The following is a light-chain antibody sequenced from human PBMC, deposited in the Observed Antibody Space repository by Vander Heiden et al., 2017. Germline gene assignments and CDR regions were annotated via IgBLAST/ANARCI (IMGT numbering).Light chain of an antibody. CDR1: HSVLYGSSNKNY. V-gene: IGKV4-1*01. CDR2: WAS. CDR3: QQYYSTPSYT. J-gene: IGKJ2*01. Sequence: DIVMTQSPDSLAVSLGERATIKCKSSHSVLYGSSNKNYLAWYQQKPGQPLKLLIYWASTRESGVPDRFSGSGSGTHFTLTISSLQAEDVAVYYCQQYYSTPSYTFGQGTKLEIK.